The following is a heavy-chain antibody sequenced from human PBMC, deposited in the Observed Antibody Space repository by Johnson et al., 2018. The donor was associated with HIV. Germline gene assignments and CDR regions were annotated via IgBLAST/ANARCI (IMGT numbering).Heavy chain of an antibody. Sequence: VQLVESGGGLIQPGGSLRLSCAASGFTVSSNYMSWVRQAPGKGLEWVSVIYSGGSTYYADSVKGRFTISRDNSKNTLYLQMNSLRAEDTAVYYCARDFGLGELSYETVDAFDFWGPGTLVTVSS. D-gene: IGHD3-16*02. J-gene: IGHJ3*01. CDR1: GFTVSSNY. V-gene: IGHV3-53*01. CDR2: IYSGGST. CDR3: ARDFGLGELSYETVDAFDF.